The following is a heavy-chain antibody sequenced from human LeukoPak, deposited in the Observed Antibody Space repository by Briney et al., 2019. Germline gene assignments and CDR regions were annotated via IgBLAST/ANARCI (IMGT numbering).Heavy chain of an antibody. Sequence: GRSLRLSCAASGFTFSSYGMHWVRQAPGKGLEWVAVISYDGSNKYYADSVKGRFTISRDNSKNTLYLQMNSLRAEDTDMYYCAKGSPYCSGGSCYSGEYFQHWGQGTLVTVSS. CDR3: AKGSPYCSGGSCYSGEYFQH. V-gene: IGHV3-30*18. CDR2: ISYDGSNK. J-gene: IGHJ1*01. D-gene: IGHD2-15*01. CDR1: GFTFSSYG.